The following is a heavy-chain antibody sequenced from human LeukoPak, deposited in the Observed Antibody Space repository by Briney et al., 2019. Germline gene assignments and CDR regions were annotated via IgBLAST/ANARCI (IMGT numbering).Heavy chain of an antibody. CDR3: ARDSLYSSNYYTPYDP. CDR1: GGSVSSGSDF. Sequence: SETLSLTCTVSGGSVSSGSDFWSWIRQPPGKGLEWIGYIYHSGSTNYNPSLKSRVIMSVDTSRNQFSLKLKSVTAADTAVYYCARDSLYSSNYYTPYDPWGQGILVTVSS. CDR2: IYHSGST. D-gene: IGHD6-13*01. V-gene: IGHV4-61*01. J-gene: IGHJ5*02.